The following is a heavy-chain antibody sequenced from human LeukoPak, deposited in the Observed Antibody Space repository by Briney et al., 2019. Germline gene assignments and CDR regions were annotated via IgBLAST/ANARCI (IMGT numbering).Heavy chain of an antibody. D-gene: IGHD2-15*01. V-gene: IGHV3-15*01. J-gene: IGHJ4*02. CDR3: TTEERVSSGYCSGGSCYIDY. CDR1: GFTFSNAW. Sequence: GGSLRLSCAASGFTFSNAWMNWVRQAPGKGLEWVGRIKSKTDGGTTDYAAPVKGRFTISRDDSKNTLYLQMNSLKTEGTAVYYCTTEERVSSGYCSGGSCYIDYWGQGTLVTVSS. CDR2: IKSKTDGGTT.